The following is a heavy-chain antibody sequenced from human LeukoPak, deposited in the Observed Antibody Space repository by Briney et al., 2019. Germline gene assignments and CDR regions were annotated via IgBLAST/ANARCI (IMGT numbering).Heavy chain of an antibody. J-gene: IGHJ5*02. D-gene: IGHD3-22*01. CDR1: GFTFDDYA. V-gene: IGHV3-9*01. CDR2: ISWNSGSI. CDR3: AKGARGYYSGYWFDP. Sequence: GRSLRLSCAASGFTFDDYAMHWVRQAPGKGLEWVSGISWNSGSIGYADSVKGRFTISRDNAKNSLYLQMNSLRAEDTALYYCAKGARGYYSGYWFDPWGQGTLVTVSS.